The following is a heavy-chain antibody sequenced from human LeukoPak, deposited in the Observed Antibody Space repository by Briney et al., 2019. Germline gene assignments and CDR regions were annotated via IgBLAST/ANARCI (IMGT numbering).Heavy chain of an antibody. V-gene: IGHV3-23*01. Sequence: GGSLRLSCAASGFTFSSYAMSWVRQAPGKGLEWVSAISGSGGSTYYADSVKGRFTISRDNSKKMVYVQMNSLRVEDTAVYHCAKEGEAGYSGGFDHWGQGTLVTVSS. CDR1: GFTFSSYA. CDR2: ISGSGGST. D-gene: IGHD3-9*01. J-gene: IGHJ4*02. CDR3: AKEGEAGYSGGFDH.